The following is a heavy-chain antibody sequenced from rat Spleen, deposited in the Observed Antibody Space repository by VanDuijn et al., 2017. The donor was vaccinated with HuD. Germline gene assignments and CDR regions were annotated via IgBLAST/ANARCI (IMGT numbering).Heavy chain of an antibody. D-gene: IGHD1-2*01. J-gene: IGHJ4*01. CDR2: INYDGTNT. CDR1: GFTFSDYA. V-gene: IGHV5-17*01. Sequence: EVQLVESGGGLVQPGNSLKLSCAASGFTFSDYAMAWVRQSPKKGLEWVATINYDGTNTYYRDSVKGRFTISRDNAKSTLYLQMDSLRSEDTATYCCARPDSSLYVMDAWGQGASVTVSS. CDR3: ARPDSSLYVMDA.